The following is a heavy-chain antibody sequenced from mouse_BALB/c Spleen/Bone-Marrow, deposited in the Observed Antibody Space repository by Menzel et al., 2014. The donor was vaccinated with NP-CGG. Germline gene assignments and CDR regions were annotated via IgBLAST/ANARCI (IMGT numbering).Heavy chain of an antibody. Sequence: VQLQQSGPELVKPGASVKISCRASGYVFSSSWINWVKQRPGQGLEWIGRIYPGDGNTNYNGKFKGKATLTADTSSSTAYMQISSLTSVDSAVYFCARRRTFITSVVDYFDVWGAGTTVTVSS. CDR2: IYPGDGNT. D-gene: IGHD1-1*02. CDR3: ARRRTFITSVVDYFDV. V-gene: IGHV1-82*01. J-gene: IGHJ1*01. CDR1: GYVFSSSW.